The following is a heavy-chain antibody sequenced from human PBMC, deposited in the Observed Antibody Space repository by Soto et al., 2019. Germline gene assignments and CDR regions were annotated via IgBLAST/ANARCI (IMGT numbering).Heavy chain of an antibody. Sequence: SETLSLTCAVSGGSISGGGFSWSWIRQPPGKGLEWIGYILHTGGTQYNPSLKSRVSMSVDKSKNQFSLHLTSVTAADTAVYYCARLQFGEGRDYWGQGAPATV. V-gene: IGHV4-30-2*01. CDR1: GGSISGGGFS. J-gene: IGHJ4*02. CDR2: ILHTGGT. CDR3: ARLQFGEGRDY. D-gene: IGHD3-10*01.